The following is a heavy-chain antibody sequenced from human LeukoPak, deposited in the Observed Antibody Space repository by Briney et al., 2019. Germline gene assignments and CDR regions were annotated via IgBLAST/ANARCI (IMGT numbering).Heavy chain of an antibody. CDR3: ARQYYETLTGPNWFDA. Sequence: LGASLKISCKGSGYTFTSYWIGWVRQLPGKGLEWMGIILPGNSDTRYSPSFKGQVTMSVDKSISIAYLQWSSLKASDTAIYYCARQYYETLTGPNWFDAWGQGTLVTVSS. V-gene: IGHV5-51*01. D-gene: IGHD3-9*01. J-gene: IGHJ5*02. CDR2: ILPGNSDT. CDR1: GYTFTSYW.